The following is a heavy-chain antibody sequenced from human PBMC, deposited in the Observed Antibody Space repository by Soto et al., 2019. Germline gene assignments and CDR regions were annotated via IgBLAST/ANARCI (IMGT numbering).Heavy chain of an antibody. CDR1: GGTFSSYA. D-gene: IGHD6-13*01. CDR2: IIPIFGTA. V-gene: IGHV1-69*01. Sequence: QVQLVQSGAEVKKPGSSVKVSCKASGGTFSSYAISWVRQAPGQGLEWMGGIIPIFGTANYAQKFQGRVTITADESTSTAYMELRSLRSEDTAVYYCASPYSSSWTDYYYYGMDVWGQGTTVTVSS. J-gene: IGHJ6*02. CDR3: ASPYSSSWTDYYYYGMDV.